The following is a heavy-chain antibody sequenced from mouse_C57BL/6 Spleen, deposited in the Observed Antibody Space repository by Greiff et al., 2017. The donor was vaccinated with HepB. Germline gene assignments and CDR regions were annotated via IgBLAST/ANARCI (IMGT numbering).Heavy chain of an antibody. CDR2: IHPGAGDT. CDR1: GYAFSSYW. J-gene: IGHJ4*01. Sequence: QVQLQQSGAELVKPGASVKISCKASGYAFSSYWMNWVKQRPGKGLVWIGQIHPGAGDTKYNGKFKGKATLSAGKSSSTAYMQISRLTSEYSAVYFCARRADYYAMEYWGQGTTVTVSS. D-gene: IGHD3-3*01. V-gene: IGHV1-80*01. CDR3: ARRADYYAMEY.